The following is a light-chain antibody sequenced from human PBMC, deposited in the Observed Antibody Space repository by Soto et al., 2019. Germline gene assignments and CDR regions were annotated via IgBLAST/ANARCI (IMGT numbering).Light chain of an antibody. Sequence: QSVLTQPPSVSAAPGHKVTISCSGTASNIGNGYVSWYQQLPGEAPQLLIYDNNGRPSGIPDRFSGSRPDTSATLGITGLQTGDEADYYCGAWDSSLNVYVFGTGTKVTVL. V-gene: IGLV1-51*01. CDR1: ASNIGNGY. J-gene: IGLJ1*01. CDR2: DNN. CDR3: GAWDSSLNVYV.